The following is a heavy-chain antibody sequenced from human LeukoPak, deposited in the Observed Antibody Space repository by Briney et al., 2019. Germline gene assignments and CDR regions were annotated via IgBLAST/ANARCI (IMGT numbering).Heavy chain of an antibody. V-gene: IGHV4-34*01. Sequence: SETLCLTCAVYGGSFSDYYWSWIRQPPGKGLEWIGEINHSGSTNYNPSLKSRVTISVDTSKNQFSLKLSSVTAADTAVYYCASGDYDILTGSSDYRGQGTLVTVSS. CDR3: ASGDYDILTGSSDY. D-gene: IGHD3-9*01. CDR1: GGSFSDYY. CDR2: INHSGST. J-gene: IGHJ4*02.